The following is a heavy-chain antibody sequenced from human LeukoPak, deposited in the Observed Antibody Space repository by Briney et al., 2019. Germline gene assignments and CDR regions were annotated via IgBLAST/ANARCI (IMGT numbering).Heavy chain of an antibody. CDR2: IYYSGST. J-gene: IGHJ4*02. CDR3: ARGIRWPYYFDY. CDR1: GGSISSYY. Sequence: PETLSLTCTVSGGSISSYYWTWIRQPPGRGLEWIGYIYYSGSTNYNPSLKSRVTISVDTSKNQFSLKLSSVTAADTAVYYCARGIRWPYYFDYWGQGTLVTVSS. V-gene: IGHV4-59*08. D-gene: IGHD4-23*01.